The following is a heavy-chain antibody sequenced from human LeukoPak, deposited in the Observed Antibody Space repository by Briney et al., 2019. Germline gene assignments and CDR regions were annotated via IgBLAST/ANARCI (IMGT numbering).Heavy chain of an antibody. J-gene: IGHJ3*02. Sequence: GGSLRLSCEASGFTFSSYGMHWVRQAPGKGLEWVAFIRYDGSNRYYADSVKGRFTISRDYSKNTLYLQMNSLRAEDTAVYYCARAPPGLDAFDIWGQGTMVTVSS. CDR3: ARAPPGLDAFDI. D-gene: IGHD3-10*01. V-gene: IGHV3-30*02. CDR1: GFTFSSYG. CDR2: IRYDGSNR.